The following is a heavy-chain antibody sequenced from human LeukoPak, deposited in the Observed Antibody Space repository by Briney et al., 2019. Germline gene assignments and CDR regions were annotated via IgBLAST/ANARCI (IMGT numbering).Heavy chain of an antibody. Sequence: SETLSLTCSVSGLLITNNNYWGWIRQSPGKGLEWMGSIHHSGSRFETGSTHYNPSFRGRVTVSADPSKNQFSLTLRTVTAADTGVYFCARNGSSGFFNDWSQGTLVTISS. CDR3: ARNGSSGFFND. CDR2: IHHSGSRFETGST. D-gene: IGHD3-22*01. CDR1: GLLITNNNY. V-gene: IGHV4-38-2*02. J-gene: IGHJ1*01.